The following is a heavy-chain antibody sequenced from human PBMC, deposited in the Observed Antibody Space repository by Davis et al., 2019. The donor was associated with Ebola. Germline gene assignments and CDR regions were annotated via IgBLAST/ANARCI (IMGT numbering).Heavy chain of an antibody. J-gene: IGHJ5*02. V-gene: IGHV4-4*02. D-gene: IGHD2-2*01. CDR3: ARDRCSSTSCYASVWFDP. CDR2: IYHSGST. CDR1: GGSISSSNW. Sequence: SETLSLTCAVSGGSISSSNWWSWVRQPPGKGLEWIGEIYHSGSTNYNPSLKSRVTISVDKSKNQFSLKLSSVTAADTAVYYCARDRCSSTSCYASVWFDPWGQGTLVTVSS.